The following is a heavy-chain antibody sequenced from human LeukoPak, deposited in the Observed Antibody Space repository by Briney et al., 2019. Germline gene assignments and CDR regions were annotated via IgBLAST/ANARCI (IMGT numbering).Heavy chain of an antibody. Sequence: ASVKVSCKASGYTFTSYGISWVRQGPGQGLEWMGCITPYNDNTNYAQKLQGRVTMTTDTSTTTAYMEVRSLRSDDTAVYYCARDSRNHYVDYWGQGTLVTVSS. CDR1: GYTFTSYG. D-gene: IGHD3-16*01. CDR2: ITPYNDNT. V-gene: IGHV1-18*04. CDR3: ARDSRNHYVDY. J-gene: IGHJ4*02.